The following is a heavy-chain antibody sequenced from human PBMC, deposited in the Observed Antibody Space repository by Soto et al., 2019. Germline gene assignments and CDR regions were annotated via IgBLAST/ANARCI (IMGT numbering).Heavy chain of an antibody. CDR3: VRDLGRIAAERMDV. CDR2: ISSSSSYI. J-gene: IGHJ6*03. CDR1: GFTFSSYS. V-gene: IGHV3-21*01. Sequence: GGSLRLSCAASGFTFSSYSMNWVRQAPGKGLEWVSSISSSSSYIYYADSVKGRFTISRDNAKNSLYLQMNSLRAEDTAVYYCVRDLGRIAAERMDVRGKRTKVTVSS. D-gene: IGHD6-13*01.